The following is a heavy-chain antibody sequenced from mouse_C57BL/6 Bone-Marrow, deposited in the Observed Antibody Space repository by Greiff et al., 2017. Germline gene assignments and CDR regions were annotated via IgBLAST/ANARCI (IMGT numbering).Heavy chain of an antibody. D-gene: IGHD1-1*01. V-gene: IGHV1-19*01. J-gene: IGHJ2*01. CDR3: APPYYYGSSPDY. Sequence: EVQVVESGPVLVKPGASVKMSCKASGYTFTDYYMNWVKQSHGKSLEWIGVINPYNGGTSYNQKFKGKATLTVDKSSSTAYMELNSLTSEDSAVYDCAPPYYYGSSPDYWGQGTTLTVSS. CDR2: INPYNGGT. CDR1: GYTFTDYY.